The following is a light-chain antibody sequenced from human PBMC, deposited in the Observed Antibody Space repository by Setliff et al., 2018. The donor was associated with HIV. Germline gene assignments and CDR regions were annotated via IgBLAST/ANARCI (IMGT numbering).Light chain of an antibody. CDR1: QSISSY. Sequence: DIQMTQSPSSLSASVGDRVTITCRASQSISSYLNWYQQKPGKAHKLLIYAASSLQSGVPSRFSGSGSGTDFTLTISSLQPEDFATYYCQQSYSTPYPLGQGTKVDIK. V-gene: IGKV1-39*01. J-gene: IGKJ2*01. CDR2: AAS. CDR3: QQSYSTPYP.